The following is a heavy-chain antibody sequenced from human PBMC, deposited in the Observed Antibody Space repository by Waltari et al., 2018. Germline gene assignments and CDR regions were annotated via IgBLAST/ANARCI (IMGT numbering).Heavy chain of an antibody. CDR1: GGSFRGYY. V-gene: IGHV4-34*01. CDR3: ARGFSY. J-gene: IGHJ4*02. Sequence: QVQLQQWGAGLLKPSETLSLTCAVYGGSFRGYYWSWIRQPPGKGLEWIGEINHSDSTNFNPSLKSRVTISVDASKNQFSLKLSSVTAADTAVYYCARGFSYWGQGTLVTVSS. CDR2: INHSDST.